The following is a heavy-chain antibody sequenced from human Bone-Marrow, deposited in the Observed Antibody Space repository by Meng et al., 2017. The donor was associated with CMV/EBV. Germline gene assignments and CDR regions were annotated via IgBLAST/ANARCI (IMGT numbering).Heavy chain of an antibody. V-gene: IGHV3-53*01. CDR2: IYIPGTT. CDR1: GLTVSSGY. J-gene: IGHJ6*02. D-gene: IGHD2-2*01. Sequence: GESLKISCAASGLTVSSGYMSWVRQAPGKGLEWVSVIYIPGTTYYADSVKGRFTISRDNSKNTLYLQMSSLRAEDTAVYYCARESTPNYCSSTSCYPPYYYYYGMDVWGQGTTVTVSS. CDR3: ARESTPNYCSSTSCYPPYYYYYGMDV.